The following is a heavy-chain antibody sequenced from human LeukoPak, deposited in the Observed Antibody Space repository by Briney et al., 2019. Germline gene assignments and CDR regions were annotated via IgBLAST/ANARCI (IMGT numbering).Heavy chain of an antibody. CDR3: AKALRFLEWFDY. J-gene: IGHJ4*02. D-gene: IGHD3-3*01. CDR1: GFTFSSYG. V-gene: IGHV3-30*18. Sequence: PSGGSLRLSCAASGFTFSSYGMPWVRQAPGKGLEWVAVISYDGSNKYYADSVKGRFTISRDNSKNTLYLQMNSLRAEDTAVYYCAKALRFLEWFDYWGQGTLVTVSS. CDR2: ISYDGSNK.